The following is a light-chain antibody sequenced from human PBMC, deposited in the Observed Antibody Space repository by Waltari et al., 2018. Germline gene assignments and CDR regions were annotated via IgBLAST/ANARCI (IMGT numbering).Light chain of an antibody. J-gene: IGKJ1*01. V-gene: IGKV4-1*01. CDR1: ESVFYRSDNKNY. CDR3: QQYYRSRT. Sequence: DIVMTQSPDSLAVALGERATIDCKSSESVFYRSDNKNYLAWYHHKPGQPPKLLFYWASPRESGVPDRFSASGSGTDFTLTINNLQAEDVAVYYCQQYYRSRTFGQGTKVEIK. CDR2: WAS.